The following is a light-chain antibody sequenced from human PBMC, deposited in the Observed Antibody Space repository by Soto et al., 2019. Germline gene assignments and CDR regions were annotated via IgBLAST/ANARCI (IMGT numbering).Light chain of an antibody. J-gene: IGKJ4*01. Sequence: EIVLTQSPGTLSLSPGEGATLSCRASQSVPKNYLGWYKQKTGQAPRLLIYDVSNRATHVPDRFSGRGSETDFTLTISGLEPEDFAVYYCQQYATAPLTFGGGTKLEIK. CDR1: QSVPKNY. CDR2: DVS. V-gene: IGKV3-20*01. CDR3: QQYATAPLT.